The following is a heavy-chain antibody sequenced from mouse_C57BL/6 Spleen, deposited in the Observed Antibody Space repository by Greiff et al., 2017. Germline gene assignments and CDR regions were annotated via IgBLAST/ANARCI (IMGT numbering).Heavy chain of an antibody. J-gene: IGHJ3*01. D-gene: IGHD1-1*01. CDR1: GYTFTSYW. CDR2: INPSSGYT. CDR3: ASGEYYGSSPVPY. Sequence: VKLMESGAELAKPGASVKLSCKASGYTFTSYWMHWVKQRPGQGLEWIGYINPSSGYTKYNQKFKDKATLTADKSSSTAYMQLSRLTYEDSAVYYCASGEYYGSSPVPYWGQGTLVTVSA. V-gene: IGHV1-7*01.